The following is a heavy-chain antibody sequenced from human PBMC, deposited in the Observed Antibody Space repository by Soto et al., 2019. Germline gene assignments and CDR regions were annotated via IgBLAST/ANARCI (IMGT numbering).Heavy chain of an antibody. V-gene: IGHV1-18*01. CDR1: GYTFSSYG. CDR2: ISAYNGNT. Sequence: VASVKVSCKASGYTFSSYGINWVRQAPGQGLEWMGWISAYNGNTNYAQKLQGRVSITTDTSTSTAYMELRSLRSDDTAVYYCARDGSSGYYYGYWGQGTLVTVSS. D-gene: IGHD3-22*01. CDR3: ARDGSSGYYYGY. J-gene: IGHJ4*02.